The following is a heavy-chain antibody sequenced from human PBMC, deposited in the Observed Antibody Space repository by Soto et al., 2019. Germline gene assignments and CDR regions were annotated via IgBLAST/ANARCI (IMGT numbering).Heavy chain of an antibody. CDR3: ARGSYYSGWV. V-gene: IGHV6-1*01. J-gene: IGHJ4*02. CDR1: GDSVSSTSAA. D-gene: IGHD6-19*01. Sequence: QVQLQQSGPGLVQPSQTLSLTCAISGDSVSSTSAAWSWIRQSPSRGLEWLGRTYYRSKWYSDYAVSVKSLITINPDTSKNQFSLQLNSVTPEDTAVYYCARGSYYSGWVWGQGNLVTVSS. CDR2: TYYRSKWYS.